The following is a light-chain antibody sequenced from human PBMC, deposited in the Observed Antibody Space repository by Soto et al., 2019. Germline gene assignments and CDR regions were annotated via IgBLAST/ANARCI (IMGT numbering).Light chain of an antibody. CDR2: AAP. CDR1: QSISSY. V-gene: IGKV1-39*01. Sequence: DVQMTQSPSSLSASVGERVTITCRASQSISSYLSWYQQKPGKAPKLLIHAAPRLRSAVPSRFSGSGSGTAFTLTISSLHPEDCATYYCQQSYSIPHLAFGGGTKVEIK. J-gene: IGKJ4*01. CDR3: QQSYSIPHLA.